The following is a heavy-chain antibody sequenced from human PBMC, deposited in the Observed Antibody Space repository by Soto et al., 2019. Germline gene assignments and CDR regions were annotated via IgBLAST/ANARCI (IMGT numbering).Heavy chain of an antibody. D-gene: IGHD6-19*01. CDR2: SSYTGNT. J-gene: IGHJ4*02. CDR1: GASITTGNYY. V-gene: IGHV4-39*01. CDR3: ARVASAVAGTTYYFDY. Sequence: SETLSLTCTVSGASITTGNYYWGWIRQPPGKGLQWIGSSSYTGNTYFNPSLRSRVTISVDTSKNQFSLRLTSVTAADTAVYYCARVASAVAGTTYYFDYWGQGTLVTVS.